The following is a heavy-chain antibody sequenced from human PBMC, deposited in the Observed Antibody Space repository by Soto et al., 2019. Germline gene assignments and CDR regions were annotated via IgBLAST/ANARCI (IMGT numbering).Heavy chain of an antibody. Sequence: SLRLSCAASGFTFSNAWMNWVRQAPGKGLEWVGRIKSKTDGGTTDYAAPVKGRFTISRDDSTNTLYLQMNSLKTEDTAVYYCTTDLVPAAIDYWGQGTLVTVSS. CDR3: TTDLVPAAIDY. CDR1: GFTFSNAW. V-gene: IGHV3-15*07. D-gene: IGHD2-2*01. CDR2: IKSKTDGGTT. J-gene: IGHJ4*02.